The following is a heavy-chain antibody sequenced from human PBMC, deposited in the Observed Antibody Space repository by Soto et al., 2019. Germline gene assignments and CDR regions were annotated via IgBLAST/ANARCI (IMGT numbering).Heavy chain of an antibody. CDR1: GYTFTSYD. J-gene: IGHJ4*02. V-gene: IGHV1-8*01. CDR3: ARRAETNGWNGFGADKYYFDF. CDR2: MNPNTGNS. Sequence: ASVKASCKASGYTFTSYDIYWVRQATGQGLAWMGWMNPNTGNSGYAQKFQGRVTMTSDTSISTAHMELSSLRSEDTAVYYCARRAETNGWNGFGADKYYFDFWGQGTLVTVSS. D-gene: IGHD1-1*01.